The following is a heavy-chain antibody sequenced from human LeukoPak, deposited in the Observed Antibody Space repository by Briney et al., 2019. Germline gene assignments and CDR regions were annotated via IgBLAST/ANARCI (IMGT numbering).Heavy chain of an antibody. Sequence: PSETLSLTCTVSGGPITTYYWGWIRQPPGKGLEWIGSIYHSGSTYYNPSLKSRATISVDTSKNQFSLKLSSVTAADTAVYYCARAEVDTAMVFDYWGQGTLVTVSS. D-gene: IGHD5-18*01. CDR1: GGPITTYY. V-gene: IGHV4-38-2*02. J-gene: IGHJ4*02. CDR3: ARAEVDTAMVFDY. CDR2: IYHSGST.